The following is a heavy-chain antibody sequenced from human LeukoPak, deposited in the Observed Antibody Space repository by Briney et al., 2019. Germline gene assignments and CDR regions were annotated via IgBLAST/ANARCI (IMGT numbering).Heavy chain of an antibody. CDR2: ISYDGSNK. D-gene: IGHD2-15*01. J-gene: IGHJ4*02. Sequence: GGSLRLSCAASGFTFSSYAMHWVRQAPGKGLEWVAVISYDGSNKYYADSVKGRFTISRDNSKNTLYLQMNSLRAEDTAVYYCARGLRDCSGGSCYSWTFDYWGQGTLVTVSS. CDR1: GFTFSSYA. V-gene: IGHV3-30*04. CDR3: ARGLRDCSGGSCYSWTFDY.